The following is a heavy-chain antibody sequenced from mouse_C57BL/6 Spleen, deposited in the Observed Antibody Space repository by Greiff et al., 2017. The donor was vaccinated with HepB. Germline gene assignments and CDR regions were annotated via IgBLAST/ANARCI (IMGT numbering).Heavy chain of an antibody. J-gene: IGHJ2*01. D-gene: IGHD2-5*01. V-gene: IGHV5-9-1*02. CDR1: GFTFSSYA. Sequence: EVKLEESGEGLVKPGGSLKLSCAASGFTFSSYAMSWVRQTPEKRLEWVAYISSGGDYIYYADTVKGRFTISRDNARNTLYLQMSSLKSEDTAMYYCTRVHSNYYFDYWGQGTTLTVSS. CDR3: TRVHSNYYFDY. CDR2: ISSGGDYI.